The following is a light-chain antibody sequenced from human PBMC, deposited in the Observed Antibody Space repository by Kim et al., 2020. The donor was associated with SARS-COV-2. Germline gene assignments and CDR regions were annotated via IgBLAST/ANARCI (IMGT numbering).Light chain of an antibody. CDR2: HNN. CDR1: NIGTKS. CDR3: QVWDSNSDQGV. V-gene: IGLV3-21*04. Sequence: SYELTQPPSVSVAPVKTARITCGGDNIGTKSVHWYQKRPGQAPVLVIYHNNDRPSGIPERVSGSNSGNTATLTISRVEAGDEADYYCQVWDSNSDQGVFGTGTKVTV. J-gene: IGLJ1*01.